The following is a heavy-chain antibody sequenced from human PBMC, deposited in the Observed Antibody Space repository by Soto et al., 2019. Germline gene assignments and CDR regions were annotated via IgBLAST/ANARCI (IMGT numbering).Heavy chain of an antibody. V-gene: IGHV1-18*01. CDR3: ARYSGSYYGQTTYYYYGMDV. CDR2: ISAYNGNT. Sequence: ASVKVSCKASGYTFTSYGISWVRQAPGQGHEWMGWISAYNGNTNYAQKLQGRVTMTTDTSTSTAYMELRSLRSDDTAVYYCARYSGSYYGQTTYYYYGMDVWGQGTTVTVSS. J-gene: IGHJ6*02. D-gene: IGHD1-26*01. CDR1: GYTFTSYG.